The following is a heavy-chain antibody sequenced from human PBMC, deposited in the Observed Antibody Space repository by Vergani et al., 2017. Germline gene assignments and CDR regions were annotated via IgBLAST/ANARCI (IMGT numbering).Heavy chain of an antibody. CDR2: ISGSGGST. CDR3: AKSRVYDFWSGCDY. Sequence: EVQLLESGGGLVQPGGSLRLSCAASGFTFSSYAMSWVRQAPGKGLEWVSAISGSGGSTYYADSVKGRFTISRANSKNTLYLQMNSLRAEDTAVYYCAKSRVYDFWSGCDYWGQGTLVTVSS. CDR1: GFTFSSYA. J-gene: IGHJ4*02. V-gene: IGHV3-23*01. D-gene: IGHD3-3*01.